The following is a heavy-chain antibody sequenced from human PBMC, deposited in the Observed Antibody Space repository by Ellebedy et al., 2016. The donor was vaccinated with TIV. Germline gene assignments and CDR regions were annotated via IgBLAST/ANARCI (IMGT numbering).Heavy chain of an antibody. J-gene: IGHJ4*02. D-gene: IGHD3-10*01. CDR1: GFILSNYG. CDR3: ARGHREHSGSLDY. Sequence: GGSLRLSCAASGFILSNYGMHWVRQAPGKGLEWASYISSSSSTIYYADSVKGRFTISRDNAKNTLYLQMNSLRVDDTAVYYCARGHREHSGSLDYWGQGTLVTVSS. V-gene: IGHV3-48*04. CDR2: ISSSSSTI.